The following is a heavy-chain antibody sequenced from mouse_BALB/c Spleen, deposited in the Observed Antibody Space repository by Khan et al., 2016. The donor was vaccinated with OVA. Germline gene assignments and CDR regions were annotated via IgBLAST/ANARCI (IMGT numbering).Heavy chain of an antibody. V-gene: IGHV5-17*02. Sequence: EVELVESGGGLVQPGGSRKLSCAASGFTFSTFGMHWVRQAPEKGLEWVAYISSGSSTIYYVDTVKGRFTISRDNPKNTLFLQMPSLRSEDTAMYYCARSGGNFHWYFDVWGAGTSVTVSS. CDR2: ISSGSSTI. J-gene: IGHJ1*01. CDR3: ARSGGNFHWYFDV. D-gene: IGHD2-1*01. CDR1: GFTFSTFG.